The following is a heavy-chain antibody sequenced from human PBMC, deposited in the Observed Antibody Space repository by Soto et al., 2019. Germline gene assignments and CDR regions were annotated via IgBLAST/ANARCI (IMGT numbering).Heavy chain of an antibody. J-gene: IGHJ5*02. CDR2: ITWNSGNI. V-gene: IGHV3-9*01. D-gene: IGHD2-8*01. CDR1: GFIFEDYA. CDR3: AVCTSA. Sequence: EVQLVESGGGLVQPGRSLRLSCAASGFIFEDYAMHWVRQAPGKGLEWVSGITWNSGNIVYADFVEGRFTISRDNAKNSLYLQMDDLRVEDTAFYYCAVCTSAWGQGTLVTVSS.